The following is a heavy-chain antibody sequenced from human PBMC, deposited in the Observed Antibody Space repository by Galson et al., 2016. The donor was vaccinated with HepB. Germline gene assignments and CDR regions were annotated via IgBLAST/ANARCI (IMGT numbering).Heavy chain of an antibody. CDR2: IYHSETI. CDR1: GGSISSGGYS. V-gene: IGHV4-30-2*01. J-gene: IGHJ4*02. D-gene: IGHD6-19*01. CDR3: ARGIIGIAVAGPIDY. Sequence: TLSLTCAVSGGSISSGGYSWSWIRQPPGKGLEWIGYIYHSETIYYKPSLKSRVTISVDRSKNQFSLKLSSVTAADTAVYYCARGIIGIAVAGPIDYWGQGILGTVSA.